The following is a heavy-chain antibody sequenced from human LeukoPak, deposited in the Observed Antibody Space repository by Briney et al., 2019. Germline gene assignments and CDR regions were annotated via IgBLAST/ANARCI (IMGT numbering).Heavy chain of an antibody. Sequence: SETLSLTCAVSGYSISSGYYWTWIRQPPGKGLEWIGEIHYSGRINYNPSLKSRVTISADTSNNHFSLKMNSVTTADTAVYYCSRGTDAYKCGNSWGQGTLVTVSS. J-gene: IGHJ4*02. D-gene: IGHD5-24*01. CDR1: GYSISSGYY. CDR2: IHYSGRI. CDR3: SRGTDAYKCGNS. V-gene: IGHV4-38-2*01.